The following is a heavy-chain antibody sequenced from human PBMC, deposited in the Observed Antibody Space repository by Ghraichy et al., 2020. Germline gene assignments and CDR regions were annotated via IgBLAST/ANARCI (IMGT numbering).Heavy chain of an antibody. V-gene: IGHV4-59*01. CDR1: GGSISSYY. CDR3: ARVGLQDDSSGYWIPKEYNCFDH. CDR2: IYYSGST. J-gene: IGHJ5*02. Sequence: SETLSLTCTVSGGSISSYYWSWIRQPPGKGLEWIGYIYYSGSTNYNPSLKSRVTISVDTSKNQFSLKLSSVTAADTAVYYCARVGLQDDSSGYWIPKEYNCFDHWGQGTMVIVSS. D-gene: IGHD3-22*01.